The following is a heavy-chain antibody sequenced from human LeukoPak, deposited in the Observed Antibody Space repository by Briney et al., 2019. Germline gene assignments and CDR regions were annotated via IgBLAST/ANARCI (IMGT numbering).Heavy chain of an antibody. CDR1: GFTFSSYA. CDR2: ISYDGSNK. CDR3: AKGAAGYDY. D-gene: IGHD6-19*01. V-gene: IGHV3-30*04. J-gene: IGHJ4*02. Sequence: GGSLRLSCAASGFTFSSYAMHWVRQAPGKGLEWVAVISYDGSNKYYADSVKGRFTISRDNSKNTLYLQMNSLRAEDTAVYYCAKGAAGYDYWGQGTLVTVSS.